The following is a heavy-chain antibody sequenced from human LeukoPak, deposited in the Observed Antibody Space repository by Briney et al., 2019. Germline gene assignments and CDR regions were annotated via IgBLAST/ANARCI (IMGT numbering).Heavy chain of an antibody. J-gene: IGHJ4*02. CDR2: IYYSGST. CDR3: ARRYDSSGYYDEGFDY. CDR1: GGSISNYY. V-gene: IGHV4-59*12. Sequence: PSETLSLTCTVSGGSISNYYWSWIRQPPGKGLEWIGYIYYSGSTNYNPSLKSRVTISVDTSKNQFSLKLSSVTAADTAVYYCARRYDSSGYYDEGFDYWGQGTLVTVSS. D-gene: IGHD3-22*01.